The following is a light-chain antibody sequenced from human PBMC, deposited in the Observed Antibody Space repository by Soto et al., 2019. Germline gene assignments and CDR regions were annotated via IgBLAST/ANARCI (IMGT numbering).Light chain of an antibody. CDR2: DVT. V-gene: IGLV2-11*01. CDR3: CSDGGTVV. CDR1: SNDVGRYNY. Sequence: QSALTQPRSVSGSPGQSVTISCTGTSNDVGRYNYVSWYQQHPGKAPKLVIYDVTKRPSGVPDRFSGSKSGNTASLTISGLQAEDEADYYCCSDGGTVVFGGGTKLTVL. J-gene: IGLJ2*01.